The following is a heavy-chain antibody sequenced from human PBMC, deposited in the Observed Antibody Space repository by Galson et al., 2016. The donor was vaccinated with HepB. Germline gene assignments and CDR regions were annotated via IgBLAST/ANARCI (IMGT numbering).Heavy chain of an antibody. Sequence: SLRLSCAASGFTFSSYGLHWVRQAPGKGLDWVAVISYDGGNKYYADSVKGRFTISRDNSKNTLCLQMNSLRAEDTAMFYCARAYNWNDGAGAYAFDIWGQGTMVTVSS. J-gene: IGHJ3*02. CDR1: GFTFSSYG. V-gene: IGHV3-30*03. CDR3: ARAYNWNDGAGAYAFDI. D-gene: IGHD1-1*01. CDR2: ISYDGGNK.